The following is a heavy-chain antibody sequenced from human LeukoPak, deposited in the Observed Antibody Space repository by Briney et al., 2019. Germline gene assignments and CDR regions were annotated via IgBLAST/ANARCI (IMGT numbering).Heavy chain of an antibody. J-gene: IGHJ4*01. CDR3: ARVRGYFDY. D-gene: IGHD5-24*01. V-gene: IGHV4-59*01. CDR1: GGSISSYY. Sequence: SETLSLTCTVSGGSISSYYWSWIRQPPGKGLEWIGYIYYSGSTNYNPSLKSRVTISVDTSKNQLSLKLSSVTAADTAVYYCARVRGYFDYWGQGTLVTVPS. CDR2: IYYSGST.